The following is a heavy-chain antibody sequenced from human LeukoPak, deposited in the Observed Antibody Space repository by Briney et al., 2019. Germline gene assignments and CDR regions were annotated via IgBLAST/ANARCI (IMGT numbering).Heavy chain of an antibody. CDR1: GDSISSGGYY. CDR2: INHSGST. D-gene: IGHD3-16*01. CDR3: ARGLYAYLKY. Sequence: PSETLSLTCTVSGDSISSGGYYWSWIRQPPGKGLEWIGEINHSGSTNYNPSLKSRVTISVDTSKNQFSLKLSSVTAADTAVYYCARGLYAYLKYWGQGTLVTVSS. J-gene: IGHJ4*02. V-gene: IGHV4-39*07.